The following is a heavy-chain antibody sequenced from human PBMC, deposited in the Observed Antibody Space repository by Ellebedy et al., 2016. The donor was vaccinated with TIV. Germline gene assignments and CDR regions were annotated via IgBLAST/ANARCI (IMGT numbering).Heavy chain of an antibody. CDR3: ARGVSLDP. Sequence: GGSLRLSXAASGFAFSSFAMNWVRQAPGKGLEWVSYITGGSSAIYYADSVKGRFTISRDNAKKSLYLQMSSLTADDTAVYYCARGVSLDPWGQGTRVTVSS. CDR1: GFAFSSFA. D-gene: IGHD3-22*01. J-gene: IGHJ5*02. CDR2: ITGGSSAI. V-gene: IGHV3-48*04.